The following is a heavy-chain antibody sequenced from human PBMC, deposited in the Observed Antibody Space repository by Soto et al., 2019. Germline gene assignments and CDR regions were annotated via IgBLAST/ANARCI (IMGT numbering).Heavy chain of an antibody. CDR3: ARDLPYSSGWYHYYYGMDV. V-gene: IGHV1-2*04. Sequence: GASVKVSCKASGYTFTGYYMHWVRQAPGQGLEWMGWINPNSGGTNYAQKFQGWVTMTRDTSISTAYMELSRLRSDDTAVYYCARDLPYSSGWYHYYYGMDVWGQGTTVTVSS. CDR2: INPNSGGT. J-gene: IGHJ6*02. CDR1: GYTFTGYY. D-gene: IGHD6-19*01.